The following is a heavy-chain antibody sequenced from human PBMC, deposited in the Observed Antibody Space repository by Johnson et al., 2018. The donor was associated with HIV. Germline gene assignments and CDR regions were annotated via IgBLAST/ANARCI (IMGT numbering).Heavy chain of an antibody. CDR2: MGTAGDT. V-gene: IGHV3-13*01. D-gene: IGHD3-16*01. CDR1: GFTFSNYD. Sequence: VQLVESGGGLVQPGGSLRLSCAASGFTFSNYDIHWVRQATGKGLEWVSTMGTAGDTCYADSMKGRFTLSRDNSKTKLYLQMNHLRAEDTAVYFCAKEAYYVEAFYIWCQGTMVTVSS. J-gene: IGHJ3*02. CDR3: AKEAYYVEAFYI.